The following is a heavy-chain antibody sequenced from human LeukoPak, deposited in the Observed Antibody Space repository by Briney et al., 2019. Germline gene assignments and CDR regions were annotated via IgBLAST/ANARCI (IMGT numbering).Heavy chain of an antibody. CDR3: ARRPVAGTGYFDY. J-gene: IGHJ4*02. V-gene: IGHV4-59*01. CDR2: IYYSGST. Sequence: SETLSLTCTVSGGSISSYYWSWIRQPPGKGLEWIGYIYYSGSTNYNPSLKSRVTISVDTSNNQFSLKLSSVTAADTAVYYCARRPVAGTGYFDYWGQGTLVTVSS. D-gene: IGHD1-1*01. CDR1: GGSISSYY.